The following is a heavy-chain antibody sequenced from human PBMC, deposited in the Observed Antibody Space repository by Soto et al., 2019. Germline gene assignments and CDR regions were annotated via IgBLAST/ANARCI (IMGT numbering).Heavy chain of an antibody. D-gene: IGHD2-15*01. J-gene: IGHJ5*02. CDR2: INHNTNT. V-gene: IGHV4-34*01. Sequence: QVQLQQWGAGLLKPSETLSLTCAVYGGSISDGYWNWFRQPPGKGLEWIGEINHNTNTIYNPSLTGRVTTSVATSQSQLPLKLPSVTAAATAVYCCARGVRLFRGSFDPWGEGTLVTVSS. CDR1: GGSISDGY. CDR3: ARGVRLFRGSFDP.